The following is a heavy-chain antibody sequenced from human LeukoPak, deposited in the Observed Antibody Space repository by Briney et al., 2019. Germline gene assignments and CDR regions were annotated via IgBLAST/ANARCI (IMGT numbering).Heavy chain of an antibody. J-gene: IGHJ4*02. CDR2: LSSSGSHV. CDR1: GFTFSSYA. Sequence: PGGSLRLSCAASGFTFSSYAMSWVRQAPGKGLEWVSFLSSSGSHVYYADSVKGRFTISRDNAKNSLYLQMNGLRAEDTAVYYCARDAGIITGWNEFDYWGQRTLVTVSS. CDR3: ARDAGIITGWNEFDY. V-gene: IGHV3-21*01. D-gene: IGHD1-1*01.